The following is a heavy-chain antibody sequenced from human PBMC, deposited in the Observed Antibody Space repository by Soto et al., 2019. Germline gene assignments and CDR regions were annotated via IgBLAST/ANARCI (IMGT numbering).Heavy chain of an antibody. CDR2: ISSSSSYI. D-gene: IGHD6-6*01. Sequence: PGGSLGLSCAASGFTCISYSMNWVRQAPGKGLEWLSSISSSSSYIYYADSVKGRFTISRDNAKMSLYLQMNSLRAEDTAVYYCARISGSSSFMSLGDYWGQGTLVTVSS. CDR1: GFTCISYS. J-gene: IGHJ4*02. V-gene: IGHV3-21*01. CDR3: ARISGSSSFMSLGDY.